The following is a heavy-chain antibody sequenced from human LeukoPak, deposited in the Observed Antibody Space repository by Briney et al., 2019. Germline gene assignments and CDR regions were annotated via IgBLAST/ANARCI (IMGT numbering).Heavy chain of an antibody. CDR2: MSSSSYI. V-gene: IGHV3-21*01. J-gene: IGHJ4*02. CDR1: GFTFSSYS. Sequence: GGSLRLSCAASGFTFSSYSMNWVRQAPGKGLEWVSSMSSSSYIYYADSVKGRFTISRDNAKNSLYLQMNSLRAEDTAVYYCAREKAGATLDYWGQGTLVTVSS. CDR3: AREKAGATLDY. D-gene: IGHD1-26*01.